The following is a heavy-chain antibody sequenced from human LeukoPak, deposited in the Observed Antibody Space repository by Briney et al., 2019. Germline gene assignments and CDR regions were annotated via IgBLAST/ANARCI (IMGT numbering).Heavy chain of an antibody. Sequence: SETLSVTCTVSGGSISSYYWRWIRQAPGKGLEWIGYIYYTGSTNYNPSLKSRVTMSVDTSKSQFSLKLRSVTAADTAVYYCARQSRGAAAGNDYWGQGTLVTVSS. D-gene: IGHD6-13*01. CDR2: IYYTGST. J-gene: IGHJ4*02. V-gene: IGHV4-59*08. CDR3: ARQSRGAAAGNDY. CDR1: GGSISSYY.